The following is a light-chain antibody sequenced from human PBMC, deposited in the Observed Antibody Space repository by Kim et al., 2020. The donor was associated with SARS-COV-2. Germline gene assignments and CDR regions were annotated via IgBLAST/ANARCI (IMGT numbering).Light chain of an antibody. CDR2: QDS. J-gene: IGLJ1*01. V-gene: IGLV3-1*01. CDR1: KLGDKY. CDR3: QAWDSSTYV. Sequence: SVSPGQTASITCSGDKLGDKYASWYQQKPGQSPVLVIYQDSKRPSGIPERFSGSNSGNTATLTISGTQAMDEADYYCQAWDSSTYVFGTGTKSPS.